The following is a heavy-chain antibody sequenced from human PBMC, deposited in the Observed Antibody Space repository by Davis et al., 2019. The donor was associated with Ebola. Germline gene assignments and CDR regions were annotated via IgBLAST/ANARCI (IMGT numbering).Heavy chain of an antibody. CDR1: GFIFRDYD. D-gene: IGHD3-3*01. Sequence: GESLKISCAASGFIFRDYDMSWIRQAPGKGLEWISNISPSSTYTHYADSVKGRFTISRDNSKNTLYLQMNSLRAEDTAVYYCARWSGMDVWGKGTTVTVSS. J-gene: IGHJ6*04. CDR3: ARWSGMDV. CDR2: ISPSSTYT. V-gene: IGHV3-11*06.